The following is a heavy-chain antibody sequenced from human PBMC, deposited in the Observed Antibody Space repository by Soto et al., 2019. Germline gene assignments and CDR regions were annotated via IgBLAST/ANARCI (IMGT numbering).Heavy chain of an antibody. D-gene: IGHD3-3*01. CDR2: ISVHSGKT. V-gene: IGHV1-18*01. CDR1: GYTFTSYG. Sequence: VQLVQSGDEVKRPGASVKVSCKTSGYTFTSYGVTWVRQAPGQGLEWMAWISVHSGKTKFAESLRGRVTLTTDTSTSTAYMELRSLRSDDTAVYYCARDDFRVALFYYHGMDVWGQGTTVIVSS. J-gene: IGHJ6*02. CDR3: ARDDFRVALFYYHGMDV.